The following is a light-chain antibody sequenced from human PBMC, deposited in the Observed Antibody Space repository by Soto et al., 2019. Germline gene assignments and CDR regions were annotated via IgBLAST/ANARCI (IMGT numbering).Light chain of an antibody. V-gene: IGLV2-14*01. Sequence: QSALTQPASVSVSPGQSITISCTGTSNDIGANNYVSWYQHHPGKAPKILIYEAANRPSGVSHRFSGSKSGNTASLTISGLQAEDEADYFCTSYTRATPLVFGGGTKLTVL. J-gene: IGLJ2*01. CDR1: SNDIGANNY. CDR2: EAA. CDR3: TSYTRATPLV.